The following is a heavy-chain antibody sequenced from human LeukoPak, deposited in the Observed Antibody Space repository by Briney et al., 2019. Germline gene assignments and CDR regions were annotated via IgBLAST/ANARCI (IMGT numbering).Heavy chain of an antibody. V-gene: IGHV3-48*03. J-gene: IGHJ4*02. CDR3: ARESSGGYDYFDY. D-gene: IGHD5-12*01. CDR2: ISSSGSTI. Sequence: GGSLRLSCAASGFTFSSYELNWVRQAPGKGLEWVSYISSSGSTIYYADSVKGRFTISRDNAKNSLYLQMNSLRAEDTAVYYCARESSGGYDYFDYWGQGTLVTVSS. CDR1: GFTFSSYE.